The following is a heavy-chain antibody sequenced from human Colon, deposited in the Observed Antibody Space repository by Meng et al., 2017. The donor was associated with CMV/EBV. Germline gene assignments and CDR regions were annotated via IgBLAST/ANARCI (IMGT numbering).Heavy chain of an antibody. Sequence: GESLKISCTGSAFIFSDYYIDWVRQVPGKGLEWVGRTANKADGYLTEYATSVKGRFTFSRDDSKNSLFLQMNSLKSDDTALYYCTRGHSGVDIYAFDIWGQG. CDR2: TANKADGYLT. D-gene: IGHD1-26*01. J-gene: IGHJ3*02. CDR3: TRGHSGVDIYAFDI. CDR1: AFIFSDYY. V-gene: IGHV3-72*01.